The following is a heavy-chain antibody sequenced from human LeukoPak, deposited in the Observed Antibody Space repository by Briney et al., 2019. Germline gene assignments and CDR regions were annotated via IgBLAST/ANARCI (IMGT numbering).Heavy chain of an antibody. Sequence: GGSLRLSCAASGFTFSSYEMNWVRQASGKGLEWVSYISSSGSTIYYADSVKGRFTISRDNAKNSLYLQMNSLRAEDTAVYYCARDTAGYYWDAFDIWGQGTMVTVSS. D-gene: IGHD1-20*01. CDR3: ARDTAGYYWDAFDI. V-gene: IGHV3-48*03. J-gene: IGHJ3*02. CDR2: ISSSGSTI. CDR1: GFTFSSYE.